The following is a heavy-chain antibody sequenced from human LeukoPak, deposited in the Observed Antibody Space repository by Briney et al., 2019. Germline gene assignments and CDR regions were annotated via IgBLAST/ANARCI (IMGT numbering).Heavy chain of an antibody. Sequence: PGRSLRLSCAASGFTFSSYAMHWVRQAPGKGLEWVAVISYDGSNKYYGDSVKGRFTISRDNAKNTLYLQMNSLRTDDTAVYFCARAGSSGSFDSWGHGALVTVSS. V-gene: IGHV3-30*04. D-gene: IGHD6-19*01. CDR1: GFTFSSYA. J-gene: IGHJ4*01. CDR2: ISYDGSNK. CDR3: ARAGSSGSFDS.